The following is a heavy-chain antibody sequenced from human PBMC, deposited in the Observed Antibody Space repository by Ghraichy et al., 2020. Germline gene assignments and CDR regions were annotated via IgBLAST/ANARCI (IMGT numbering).Heavy chain of an antibody. D-gene: IGHD6-13*01. J-gene: IGHJ6*02. CDR1: GFTFSSYG. Sequence: GESLNISCAASGFTFSSYGMHWVRQAPGKGLEWVAVIWYDGSNKYYADSVKGRFTISRDNSKNTLYLQMNSLRAEDTAVYYCARDSHSLFGIATNYYYGMDVWGQGTTVTVSS. V-gene: IGHV3-33*01. CDR3: ARDSHSLFGIATNYYYGMDV. CDR2: IWYDGSNK.